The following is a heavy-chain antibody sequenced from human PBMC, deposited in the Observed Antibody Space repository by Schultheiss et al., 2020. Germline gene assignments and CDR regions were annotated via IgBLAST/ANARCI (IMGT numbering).Heavy chain of an antibody. CDR2: INHSGST. J-gene: IGHJ5*02. Sequence: SETLSLTCAVYGGSFSGYYWSWIRQPPGKGLEWIGEINHSGSTNYNPSLKSRVTMSVDTSKNQFSLKLSSVTAADTALYYCARTSGIEKWFDPWGQGTLVTVSS. CDR3: ARTSGIEKWFDP. V-gene: IGHV4-34*01. CDR1: GGSFSGYY.